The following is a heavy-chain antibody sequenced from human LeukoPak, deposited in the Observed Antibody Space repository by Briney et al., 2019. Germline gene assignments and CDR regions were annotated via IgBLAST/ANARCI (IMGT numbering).Heavy chain of an antibody. CDR1: GGSISSGGYS. Sequence: KASETLSLTCAVSGGSISSGGYSWSWIRQPPGKGLEWIGYIYYSGSTYYNPSLKSRVTISVDTSKNQFSLKLSSVTAADTAVYYCARSVRGTYRTFDYWGQGTLVTVSS. J-gene: IGHJ4*02. D-gene: IGHD3-10*01. CDR2: IYYSGST. V-gene: IGHV4-30-4*07. CDR3: ARSVRGTYRTFDY.